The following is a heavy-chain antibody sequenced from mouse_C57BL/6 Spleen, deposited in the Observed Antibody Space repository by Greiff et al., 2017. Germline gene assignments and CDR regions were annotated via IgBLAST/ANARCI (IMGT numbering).Heavy chain of an antibody. V-gene: IGHV1-7*01. CDR1: GYTFTSYW. Sequence: QVQLQQSGAELAKPGASVKLSCKASGYTFTSYWMHWVKQRPGQGLEWIGYINPSSGYTKYNQKFKDKATLTEDKSSSTAYMQLSSLTYEDSAVYYCARWLDAMDYWGQGTSVTVSS. J-gene: IGHJ4*01. CDR3: ARWLDAMDY. CDR2: INPSSGYT. D-gene: IGHD2-2*01.